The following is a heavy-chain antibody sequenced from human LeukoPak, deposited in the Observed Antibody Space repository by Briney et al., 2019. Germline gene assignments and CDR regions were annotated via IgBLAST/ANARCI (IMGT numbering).Heavy chain of an antibody. V-gene: IGHV3-15*01. D-gene: IGHD2-15*01. CDR1: GGSFSGYY. CDR3: ATGTPLDY. CDR2: IKSEDDGGTI. Sequence: ETLSLTCGVYGGSFSGYYWSWVRQPPGKGLEWVGRIKSEDDGGTIDYAASVQGRFTISRDDSNSIQYLQMDSLKTEDTAVYFCATGTPLDYWGQGTLVTVSS. J-gene: IGHJ4*02.